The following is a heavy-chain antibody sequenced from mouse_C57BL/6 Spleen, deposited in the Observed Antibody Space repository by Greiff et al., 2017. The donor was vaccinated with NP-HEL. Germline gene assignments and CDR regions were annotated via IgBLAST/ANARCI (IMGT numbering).Heavy chain of an antibody. CDR3: TYDYDRDYFDY. Sequence: VQLQQSGAELVRPGASVKLSCTASGFNIKDDYMHWVKQRPEQGLEWIGWIDPENGDTEYASKFQGKATITADTSSNTAYLQLSSLTSEDTAVYYFTYDYDRDYFDYWGQGTTLTVSS. CDR2: IDPENGDT. D-gene: IGHD2-4*01. CDR1: GFNIKDDY. J-gene: IGHJ2*01. V-gene: IGHV14-4*01.